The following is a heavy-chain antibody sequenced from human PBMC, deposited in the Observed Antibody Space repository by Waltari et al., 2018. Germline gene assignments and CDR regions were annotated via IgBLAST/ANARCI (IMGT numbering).Heavy chain of an antibody. CDR1: GFTLVDSH. V-gene: IGHV3-30*02. Sequence: QGQLVESVGGVFQPGGSLTPPCAASGFTLVDSHMPRVRQAPGKGLEWLSFIRYDSSMVYNADSIAGRFSISRDDAQRTVQLRLTSLRGDDTAVYYCAKGGIVGTVGPYYVDIWGRGTSVTVSS. CDR2: IRYDSSMV. J-gene: IGHJ6*03. D-gene: IGHD2-21*01. CDR3: AKGGIVGTVGPYYVDI.